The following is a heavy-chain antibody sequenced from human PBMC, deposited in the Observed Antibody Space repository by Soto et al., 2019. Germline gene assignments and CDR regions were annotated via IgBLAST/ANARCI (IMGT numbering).Heavy chain of an antibody. J-gene: IGHJ4*02. D-gene: IGHD3-22*01. CDR2: IWNDGTNA. V-gene: IGHV3-33*01. Sequence: GGSLRLSCAASGFNFRTYGMHWVRQAPGKGPEWVAFIWNDGTNAYYTDSVKGRFTISRDNSKNTVYLHMNSPRAEDTALYYCMRDGPIDSSGYSFEYWGQGTLVTVS. CDR1: GFNFRTYG. CDR3: MRDGPIDSSGYSFEY.